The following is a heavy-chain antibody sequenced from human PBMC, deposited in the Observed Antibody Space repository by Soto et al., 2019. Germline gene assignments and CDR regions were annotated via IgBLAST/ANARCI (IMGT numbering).Heavy chain of an antibody. CDR3: AKTYYYDSSGYYFEKYYFDY. V-gene: IGHV3-23*01. CDR2: ISGGGGST. J-gene: IGHJ4*02. Sequence: GGSLRLSCATSGFTFTGYVMSWVRQAPWKGLEWVAAISGGGGSTYYAASVKGRFTISRDNSMSTLSLQMNSLRAEDTAVYYCAKTYYYDSSGYYFEKYYFDYWGQGTLVTVSS. CDR1: GFTFTGYV. D-gene: IGHD3-22*01.